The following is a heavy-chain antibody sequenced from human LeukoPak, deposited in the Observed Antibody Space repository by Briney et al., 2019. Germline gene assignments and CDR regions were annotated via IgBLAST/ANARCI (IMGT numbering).Heavy chain of an antibody. D-gene: IGHD3-10*01. CDR3: ARVPNTPYYYGSGSYYFDY. Sequence: SETLSLTCTVSGGSISSSSYYWGWIRQPPGKGLEWIGSIYYSGSTYYNPSLKSRVTISVDTSKNQFSLKLSSVTAADTAVYYCARVPNTPYYYGSGSYYFDYWGQGTLVTVSS. V-gene: IGHV4-39*07. J-gene: IGHJ4*02. CDR2: IYYSGST. CDR1: GGSISSSSYY.